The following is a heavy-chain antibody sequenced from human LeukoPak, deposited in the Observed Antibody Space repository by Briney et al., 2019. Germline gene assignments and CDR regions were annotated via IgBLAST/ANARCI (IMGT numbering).Heavy chain of an antibody. Sequence: GESLKISCEGSGYSFTSYWIGWVRQMPGKGLEWMGIIYPGDSDTRYSPSFQGQVTISADKSISTAYLQWSSLKASDTAMYYCARQSESGSYYKALHYYGMDVWGQGTTVTVSS. V-gene: IGHV5-51*01. CDR3: ARQSESGSYYKALHYYGMDV. CDR1: GYSFTSYW. D-gene: IGHD3-10*01. CDR2: IYPGDSDT. J-gene: IGHJ6*02.